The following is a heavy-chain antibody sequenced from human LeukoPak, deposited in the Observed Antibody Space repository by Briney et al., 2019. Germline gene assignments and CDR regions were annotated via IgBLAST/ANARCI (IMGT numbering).Heavy chain of an antibody. CDR3: ARAGGYCXSTXCYRWRGWFDP. Sequence: SETLSLTCAVYGGSFSGYYWSWIRQPPGKGLEWIGEINHSGSTNYNPSLKSRVTISVDTSKNQFSLKLSSVTAADTAVYYCARAGGYCXSTXCYRWRGWFDPWGQGTLVTVSS. J-gene: IGHJ5*02. V-gene: IGHV4-34*01. CDR1: GGSFSGYY. CDR2: INHSGST. D-gene: IGHD2-2*02.